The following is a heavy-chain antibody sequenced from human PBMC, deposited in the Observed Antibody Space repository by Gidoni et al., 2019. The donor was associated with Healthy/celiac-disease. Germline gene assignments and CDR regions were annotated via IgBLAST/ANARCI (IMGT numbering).Heavy chain of an antibody. Sequence: QVQLVESGGGVVQPGRSLRLPCAASGFTFSSYAMPWVRQAPGKGLEWVAVISYDGSNKYYADSVKGRFTISRDNSKNTLYLQMNSLRAEDTAVYYCARVGDSGWYVDYWGQGTLVTVSS. J-gene: IGHJ4*02. CDR2: ISYDGSNK. CDR3: ARVGDSGWYVDY. CDR1: GFTFSSYA. V-gene: IGHV3-30-3*01. D-gene: IGHD6-19*01.